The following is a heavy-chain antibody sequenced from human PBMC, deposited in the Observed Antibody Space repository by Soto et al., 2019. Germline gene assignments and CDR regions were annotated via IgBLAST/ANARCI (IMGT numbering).Heavy chain of an antibody. CDR1: GFSLNTRGVG. CDR3: AHHNYYASGSIY. CDR2: IYWDNDK. Sequence: QITLKESGPSLVKPTQTLTLTCAFSGFSLNTRGVGVGWIRQPPGKALQWLALIYWDNDKRYSPSLKSRLTITTDTPKNHVVLMMTDMDPVDTATYSCAHHNYYASGSIYWGQGSLVTVSS. J-gene: IGHJ4*02. D-gene: IGHD3-10*01. V-gene: IGHV2-5*02.